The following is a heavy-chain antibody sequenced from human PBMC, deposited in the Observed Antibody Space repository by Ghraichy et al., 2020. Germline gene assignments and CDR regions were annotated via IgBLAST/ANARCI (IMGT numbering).Heavy chain of an antibody. CDR1: GFTFINAW. J-gene: IGHJ5*02. D-gene: IGHD6-6*01. CDR2: IKSKTDGGTT. V-gene: IGHV3-15*01. CDR3: TTDGKYSSSAEFWFDP. Sequence: GSLRLSCAVSGFTFINAWMTWVRQAPGKGLEWVGRIKSKTDGGTTDYAAPVKGRFIISRDDSKNTMYLQMNSLKTEDTAVYYCTTDGKYSSSAEFWFDPWGQGTLVTVSS.